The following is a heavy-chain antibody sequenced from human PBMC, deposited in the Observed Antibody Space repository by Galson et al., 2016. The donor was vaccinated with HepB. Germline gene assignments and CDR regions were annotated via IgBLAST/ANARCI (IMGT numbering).Heavy chain of an antibody. CDR1: GISFSNSA. Sequence: SLRLSCAASGISFSNSAMHWVRQAPGKGLEWVAVIWFDGSNENYGDSVKGRFTISRDNSKDTLYMQINSLRPEDTATYFCSRQLVTDGYPFDIWGQGTRVAVSP. CDR2: IWFDGSNE. J-gene: IGHJ4*02. D-gene: IGHD5-24*01. V-gene: IGHV3-33*01. CDR3: SRQLVTDGYPFDI.